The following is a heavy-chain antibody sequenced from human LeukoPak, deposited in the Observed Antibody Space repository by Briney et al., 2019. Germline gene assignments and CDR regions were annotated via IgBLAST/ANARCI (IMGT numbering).Heavy chain of an antibody. Sequence: GGSLRLSCGASGFTFSSYSMNWVRQAPGKGLEWVSYIGSSGNYIYYADSVKGRFTISRDNAQNSLYLQMISLRGEDTAVYYCARGSGSFSGGFDYWGQGTLVTVSS. CDR3: ARGSGSFSGGFDY. CDR1: GFTFSSYS. D-gene: IGHD1-26*01. V-gene: IGHV3-21*01. CDR2: IGSSGNYI. J-gene: IGHJ4*02.